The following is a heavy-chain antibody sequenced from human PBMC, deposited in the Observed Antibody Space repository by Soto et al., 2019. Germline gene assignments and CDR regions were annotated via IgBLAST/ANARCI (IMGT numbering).Heavy chain of an antibody. CDR2: IWYDGSNK. V-gene: IGHV3-33*01. Sequence: GGSLRLSCAASGFTFSSYGMHWVRQAPGKGLEWVAVIWYDGSNKYYADSVKGRFTISRDNSKNTLYLQMNSLRAEDTAVYYCARDLLTGTPIYLGQGTLVTVSS. J-gene: IGHJ4*02. D-gene: IGHD1-20*01. CDR1: GFTFSSYG. CDR3: ARDLLTGTPIY.